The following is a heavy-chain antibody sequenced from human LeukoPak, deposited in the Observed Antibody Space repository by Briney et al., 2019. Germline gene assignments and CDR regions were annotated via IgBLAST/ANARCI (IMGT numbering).Heavy chain of an antibody. Sequence: GGSLRLSCAASGFTFSSYSMNWVRQAPGRGLEWVSYISSSSSTIYYADSVKGRFTISRDNSKNTLYLQMNSLRAEDTAVYYCAKRQTIFGVVHWGQGTLVTVSS. CDR3: AKRQTIFGVVH. CDR1: GFTFSSYS. V-gene: IGHV3-48*01. D-gene: IGHD3-3*01. J-gene: IGHJ4*02. CDR2: ISSSSSTI.